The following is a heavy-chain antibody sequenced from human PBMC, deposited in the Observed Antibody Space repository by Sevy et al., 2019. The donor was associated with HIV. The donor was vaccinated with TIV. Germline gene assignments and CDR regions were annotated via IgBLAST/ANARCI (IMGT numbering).Heavy chain of an antibody. V-gene: IGHV4-59*08. Sequence: SETLSLTCTVSGGSINSDHWNWIRRPPGKGLEWIGCFYYTGGTNYNPSLKNRVTISVDRTKNQFSLKLTSVTAADTAVYYCARRNDFDIWGQGTMVTVSS. J-gene: IGHJ3*02. CDR1: GGSINSDH. CDR2: FYYTGGT. CDR3: ARRNDFDI.